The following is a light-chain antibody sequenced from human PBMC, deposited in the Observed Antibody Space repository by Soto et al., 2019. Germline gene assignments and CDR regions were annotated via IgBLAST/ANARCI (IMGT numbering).Light chain of an antibody. CDR1: SSGAGGYNY. CDR2: DVS. CDR3: CTYSVTNTFEV. J-gene: IGLJ2*01. V-gene: IGLV2-11*01. Sequence: QSALTQPRSVSGSPGQSVTISCTGTSSGAGGYNYVSWYQQHPGKAPKLMIFDVSERPSGVPHRFSGSKSGNTASLTISGLQAEDEADYYCCTYSVTNTFEVFGGGTQLTVL.